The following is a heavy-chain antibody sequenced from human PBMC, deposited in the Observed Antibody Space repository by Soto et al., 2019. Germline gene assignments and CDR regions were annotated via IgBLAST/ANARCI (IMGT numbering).Heavy chain of an antibody. CDR3: VKGYWKGDV. Sequence: GGSLRLSCAASGWKFSTYAMNWVRQAPGNGLEWVSAISGSGGSIHYADSVKGRFTISRDNSKNTLYLQMNSLRDEDTAVYHCVKGYWKGDVWGQGTTVTVSS. J-gene: IGHJ6*02. CDR2: ISGSGGSI. D-gene: IGHD1-1*01. CDR1: GWKFSTYA. V-gene: IGHV3-23*01.